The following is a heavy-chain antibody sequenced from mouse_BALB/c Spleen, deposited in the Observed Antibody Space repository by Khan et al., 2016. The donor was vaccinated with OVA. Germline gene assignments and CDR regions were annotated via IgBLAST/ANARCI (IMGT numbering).Heavy chain of an antibody. CDR2: ITYSGST. J-gene: IGHJ1*01. V-gene: IGHV3-2*02. Sequence: VQLQESGPGLVKPSQSLSLTCTVTGYSITSDYAWNWIRQFPGNKLEWMGYITYSGSTSSNPSLKSRISITRDTSKNQFFLQLTSVTTEDTATYFCAGRNVWGAGTTVTVSS. CDR1: GYSITSDYA. CDR3: AGRNV.